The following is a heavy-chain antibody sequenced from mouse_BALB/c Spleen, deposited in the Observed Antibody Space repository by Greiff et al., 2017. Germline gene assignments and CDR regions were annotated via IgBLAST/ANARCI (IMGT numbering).Heavy chain of an antibody. J-gene: IGHJ2*01. V-gene: IGHV1-7*01. CDR1: GYTFTSYW. D-gene: IGHD2-2*01. Sequence: QVQLQQPGAELAKPGASVKMSCKASGYTFTSYWIPWVKQRPGQGLEWIGYINPSTGYTEYNQKFKDKATLTADKSSSTAYMQLSSLTSEDSAVYYCARYGYDEYYFDYWGQGTTLTVSS. CDR2: INPSTGYT. CDR3: ARYGYDEYYFDY.